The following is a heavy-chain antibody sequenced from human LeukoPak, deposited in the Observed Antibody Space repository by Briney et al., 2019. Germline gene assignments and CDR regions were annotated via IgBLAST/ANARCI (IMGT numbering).Heavy chain of an antibody. V-gene: IGHV3-30*02. CDR3: AKGDTS. J-gene: IGHJ5*02. Sequence: GGSLRLSCAASGFTFSNYDMHWVRQAPGKGLEWVAFIRYDGTDKYYADSVKGRFTISRDNSKNTLYLQMNSLRNEDAAVYYCAKGDTSWGQGTLVTVSS. D-gene: IGHD2-21*02. CDR1: GFTFSNYD. CDR2: IRYDGTDK.